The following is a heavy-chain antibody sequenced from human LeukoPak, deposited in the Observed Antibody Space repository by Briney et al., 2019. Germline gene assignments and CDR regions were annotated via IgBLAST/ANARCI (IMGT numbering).Heavy chain of an antibody. V-gene: IGHV3-30*03. CDR1: GFAFSSYG. Sequence: GGSLRLSCAASGFAFSSYGMHWVRQAPGKGLEWVAVISYDGSNKYYADSVKGRFTISRDNAKNSLYLQMNSLRAEDTAVYYCARPRSSSSGAFDIWGQGTMVTVSS. CDR3: ARPRSSSSGAFDI. D-gene: IGHD6-6*01. CDR2: ISYDGSNK. J-gene: IGHJ3*02.